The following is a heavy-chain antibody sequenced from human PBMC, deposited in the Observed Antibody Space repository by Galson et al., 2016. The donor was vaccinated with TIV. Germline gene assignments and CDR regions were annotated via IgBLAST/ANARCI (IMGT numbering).Heavy chain of an antibody. J-gene: IGHJ4*02. V-gene: IGHV3-33*03. CDR1: GYTFSSYG. CDR3: AKLRGDLYYYDSTGYYFFDS. CDR2: IWYDGSIK. D-gene: IGHD3-22*01. Sequence: SLRLSCAASGYTFSSYGMHWVRQAPGKGLEWVAVIWYDGSIKYNEDSVKGRFTISRDKSKNTLYLAMSSLSADDTAVYYCAKLRGDLYYYDSTGYYFFDSWGQGILVTVSS.